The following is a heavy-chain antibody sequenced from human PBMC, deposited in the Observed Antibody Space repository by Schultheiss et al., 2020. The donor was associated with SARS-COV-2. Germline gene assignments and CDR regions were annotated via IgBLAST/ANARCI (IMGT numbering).Heavy chain of an antibody. J-gene: IGHJ4*02. D-gene: IGHD3-16*01. CDR3: ARQPEGVIDY. CDR2: IYYSGST. Sequence: SETLSLTCTVSGGSISSSSYYWGWIRQPPGKGLEWIGSIYYSGSTYYNPSLKSRVTISVDTSKNQFSLKLSSVTAADTAVYYCARQPEGVIDYWGQGTLVTVSS. V-gene: IGHV4-39*01. CDR1: GGSISSSSYY.